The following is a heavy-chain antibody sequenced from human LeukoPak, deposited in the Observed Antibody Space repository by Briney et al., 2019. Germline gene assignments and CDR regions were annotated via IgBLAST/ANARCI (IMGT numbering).Heavy chain of an antibody. D-gene: IGHD6-6*01. Sequence: GASVKVSCKASGYTFTGYYMHWVRQAPGQGLEWMGWSNPNSGGTNYAQKFQGRVTMTRDTSISTAYMELSRLRSDDTAVYYCARGGLIAARPYAFDIWGQGTMVTVSS. J-gene: IGHJ3*02. CDR2: SNPNSGGT. V-gene: IGHV1-2*02. CDR1: GYTFTGYY. CDR3: ARGGLIAARPYAFDI.